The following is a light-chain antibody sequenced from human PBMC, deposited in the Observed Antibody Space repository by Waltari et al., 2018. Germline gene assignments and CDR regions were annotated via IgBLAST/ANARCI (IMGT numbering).Light chain of an antibody. V-gene: IGKV3-15*01. CDR2: GAS. CDR3: QQYDNWLGT. CDR1: QSIRSN. Sequence: EIVMTQSPATLSVFPGERATIPCRASQSIRSNLAWYQLKPGQAPRLLIYGASTRATGIPARFSCSESGTEFTLTISSLQSEDFAVYFCQQYDNWLGTFGQGTKVEIK. J-gene: IGKJ1*01.